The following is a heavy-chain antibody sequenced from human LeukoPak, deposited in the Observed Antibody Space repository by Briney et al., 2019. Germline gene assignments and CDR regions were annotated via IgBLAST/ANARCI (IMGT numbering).Heavy chain of an antibody. CDR3: GRQGYTASYYFFDY. D-gene: IGHD1-26*01. Sequence: SETLSLTCTVSSGSIRSYYWGWVRQPPGKGLEWICRIYTTGTTQYNPSLKSRVTMSVDTSINQFSLNLRSMTAADTAVYYCGRQGYTASYYFFDYWSQGTLVAVS. V-gene: IGHV4-4*07. J-gene: IGHJ4*02. CDR1: SGSIRSYY. CDR2: IYTTGTT.